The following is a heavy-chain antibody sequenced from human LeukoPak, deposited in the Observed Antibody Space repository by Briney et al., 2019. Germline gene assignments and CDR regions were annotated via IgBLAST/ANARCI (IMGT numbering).Heavy chain of an antibody. CDR3: ARGRTPGIAVAGRSFDY. CDR1: GGSFSGYY. D-gene: IGHD6-19*01. J-gene: IGHJ4*02. Sequence: PSETLSLTCAVYGGSFSGYYWSWIRQPPGKGLEWIGETNHSGSTNYNPSLKSRVTISVDTSKNQFSLKLSSVTAADTAVYYCARGRTPGIAVAGRSFDYWGQGTLVTVSS. V-gene: IGHV4-34*01. CDR2: TNHSGST.